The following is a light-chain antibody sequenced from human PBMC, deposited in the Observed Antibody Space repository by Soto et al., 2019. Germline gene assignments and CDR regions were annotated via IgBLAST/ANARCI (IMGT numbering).Light chain of an antibody. Sequence: DVQVTQCPSSVAASVGGRVISTCHTSQNIGNWLAWYQQKAGKVAQLLIYAASSFQPGVTSRFSGSGPGPVFTPTTSSLQPEDFATYYCLQDYNYPWTVGQATQVEIK. J-gene: IGKJ1*01. CDR3: LQDYNYPWT. CDR1: QNIGNW. V-gene: IGKV1-12*01. CDR2: AAS.